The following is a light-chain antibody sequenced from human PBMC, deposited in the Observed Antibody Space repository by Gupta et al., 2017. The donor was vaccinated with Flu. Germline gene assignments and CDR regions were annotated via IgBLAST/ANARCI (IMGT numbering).Light chain of an antibody. Sequence: DIQMTQSPSSLSASVGDIVTITCRASQSISTYLNWYQQRPGNAPRLLIYAASSLQSGVPSRFSGSGSETDFTLTISRLQPEDFATYFCQQTYNTPQTFGQGTKVEI. CDR3: QQTYNTPQT. J-gene: IGKJ1*01. CDR1: QSISTY. V-gene: IGKV1-39*01. CDR2: AAS.